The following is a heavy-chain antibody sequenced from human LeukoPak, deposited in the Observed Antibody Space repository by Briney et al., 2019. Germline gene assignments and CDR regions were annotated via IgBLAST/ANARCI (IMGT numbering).Heavy chain of an antibody. Sequence: SETLSLTCTVSGGSISGYCWSWIRQPPGKGLEWIGYIYYSGSTNYNPSLKSRVTISVDTSRNQFSLKLSSVTAADTAVYYCARDRVRGNSNPFFDYWGQGTLVTVSS. J-gene: IGHJ4*02. CDR1: GGSISGYC. CDR3: ARDRVRGNSNPFFDY. V-gene: IGHV4-59*01. D-gene: IGHD4-11*01. CDR2: IYYSGST.